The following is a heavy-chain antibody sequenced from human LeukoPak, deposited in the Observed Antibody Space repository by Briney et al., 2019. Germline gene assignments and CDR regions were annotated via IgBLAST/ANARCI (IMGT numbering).Heavy chain of an antibody. CDR2: IHDSGIT. CDR3: ARDMTRPYFFDH. CDR1: GGSISSYY. J-gene: IGHJ4*02. Sequence: SETLSLTCSVSGGSISSYYWSWIRQPPGKGLEWIGYIHDSGITNYNLSLKSRVTMSVDTSKNQFSLKLRSVTPADTAVYYCARDMTRPYFFDHWGQGTLVTVSS. V-gene: IGHV4-59*01. D-gene: IGHD2-2*01.